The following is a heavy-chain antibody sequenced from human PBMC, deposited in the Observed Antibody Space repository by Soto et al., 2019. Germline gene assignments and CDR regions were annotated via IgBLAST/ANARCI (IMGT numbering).Heavy chain of an antibody. D-gene: IGHD6-19*01. CDR1: GFTVSSNY. V-gene: IGHV3-53*01. Sequence: GGSLRLSCAASGFTVSSNYMSWVRQAPGKGLEWGSVIYSGGSTYYASSVKGRFTISRDNSKNTLYLQMNSLRAEDTAVYYCSMYSSGWYSPYYYGMDVWGQGTTVTVSS. CDR2: IYSGGST. J-gene: IGHJ6*02. CDR3: SMYSSGWYSPYYYGMDV.